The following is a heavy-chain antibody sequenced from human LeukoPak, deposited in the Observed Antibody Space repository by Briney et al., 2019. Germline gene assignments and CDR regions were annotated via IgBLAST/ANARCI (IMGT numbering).Heavy chain of an antibody. D-gene: IGHD5-12*01. V-gene: IGHV1-2*02. CDR3: AKDRYGDYEAPFHYYMDA. J-gene: IGHJ6*03. Sequence: ASVKVSCKASGYTFTGYYMHWVRQAPGQGLEWMGWINPNSGVTNYAQKLQGRVTITRDTSIDTAYTQLSRLRSDDTAVYYCAKDRYGDYEAPFHYYMDAWGRGTTVTVSS. CDR2: INPNSGVT. CDR1: GYTFTGYY.